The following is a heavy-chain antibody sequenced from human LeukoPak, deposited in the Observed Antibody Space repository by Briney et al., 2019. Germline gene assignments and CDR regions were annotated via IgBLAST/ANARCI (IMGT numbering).Heavy chain of an antibody. CDR1: GFTFSSYW. D-gene: IGHD3-22*01. CDR3: ARDRVYDSSGYYHY. CDR2: IKQDGSEK. V-gene: IGHV3-7*03. Sequence: GGSLRLSCAASGFTFSSYWMSWVRQAPGKGLEWVANIKQDGSEKYYVDSVKGRFTISRDNAKNSLYLQMNSLRAEDTAVYYCARDRVYDSSGYYHYWGQGTLVTVSS. J-gene: IGHJ4*02.